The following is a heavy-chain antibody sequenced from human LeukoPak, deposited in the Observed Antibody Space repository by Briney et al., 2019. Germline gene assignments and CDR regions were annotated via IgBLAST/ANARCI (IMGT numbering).Heavy chain of an antibody. CDR3: ARLDSGDHGNIPH. V-gene: IGHV4-59*08. Sequence: ESSETLSLTCTVSGGSLSPYYWTWIRQPRGKGLEWVGYIYHTGTTKYNPSLSYRVTISVETSKNQFSLRLKSVTAADAAIYYCARLDSGDHGNIPHWGQGTLVTVSS. CDR2: IYHTGTT. J-gene: IGHJ1*01. CDR1: GGSLSPYY. D-gene: IGHD1-26*01.